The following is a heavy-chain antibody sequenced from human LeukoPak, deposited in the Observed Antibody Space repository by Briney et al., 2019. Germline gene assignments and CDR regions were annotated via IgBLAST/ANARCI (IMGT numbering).Heavy chain of an antibody. CDR1: GLTFSDEY. CDR2: ISNTGDFI. V-gene: IGHV3-11*01. CDR3: VRGRGAGPGAHFDY. D-gene: IGHD3-10*01. Sequence: PGGSLRLSCAASGLTFSDEYMSWIRQAPGKGLEWVSYISNTGDFIAYADSVKGRLTMSRDNAKNSLYLQMNSLRAEDAAAYYCVRGRGAGPGAHFDYWGQGTLVTVSS. J-gene: IGHJ4*02.